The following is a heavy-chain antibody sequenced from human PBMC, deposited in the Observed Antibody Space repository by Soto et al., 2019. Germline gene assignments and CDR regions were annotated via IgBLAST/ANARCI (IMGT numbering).Heavy chain of an antibody. CDR1: RGSISGYF. D-gene: IGHD6-13*01. CDR2: IYYSGNT. V-gene: IGHV4-59*08. CDR3: ARHSSTSRWAFDV. J-gene: IGHJ3*01. Sequence: QVQLQESGPGLMKPSETLSLNCTVSRGSISGYFWSWVRQPPGKGLEWIGYIYYSGNTKNNPALMSRVTISVDTTKNQFSLKMSSVTAGDTAVYYCARHSSTSRWAFDVWGQGTLVSVSS.